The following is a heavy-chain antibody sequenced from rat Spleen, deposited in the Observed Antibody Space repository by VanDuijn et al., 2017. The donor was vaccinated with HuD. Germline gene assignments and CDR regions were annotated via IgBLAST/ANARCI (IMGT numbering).Heavy chain of an antibody. J-gene: IGHJ2*01. V-gene: IGHV2-41*01. Sequence: QVQLKESGPGLVQPSQTLSLTCTVAGFSLTSYNVHWVRQPPGKGLEWMGVIWNTGGTRYNSALKSRLSISKDTAKSQVFLKMNSWQTDDTGTYYCTREPIIRGKGFDYWGQGVMVTVSS. CDR3: TREPIIRGKGFDY. D-gene: IGHD4-5*01. CDR2: IWNTGGT. CDR1: GFSLTSYN.